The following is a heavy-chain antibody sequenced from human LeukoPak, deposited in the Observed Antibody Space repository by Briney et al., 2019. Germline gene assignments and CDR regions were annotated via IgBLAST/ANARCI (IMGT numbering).Heavy chain of an antibody. CDR3: ARSLKGSGMDV. V-gene: IGHV3-21*01. Sequence: GGSLRLSCAASGFTFSSYSMNWVRQAPGKGLEWVSSISSSSYIYYADSVKGRFTISRDNAKNSLYLQMNSLRAEDTAVYYCARSLKGSGMDVWGQGTTVTVSS. J-gene: IGHJ6*02. D-gene: IGHD3-10*01. CDR2: ISSSSYI. CDR1: GFTFSSYS.